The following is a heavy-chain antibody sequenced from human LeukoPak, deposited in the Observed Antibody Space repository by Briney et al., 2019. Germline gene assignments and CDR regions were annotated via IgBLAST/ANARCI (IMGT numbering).Heavy chain of an antibody. CDR3: AKGVTTRRWLPRDYFDY. CDR2: ISVSGDDT. Sequence: GGSLRLSCVGSEFTFSSYPMTWVRQAPGKGLEWVSAISVSGDDTYYADSVKGRFTISRDNSKNTLYLQMNSLRAEDTAVYYCAKGVTTRRWLPRDYFDYWGQGTLVTVSS. V-gene: IGHV3-23*01. CDR1: EFTFSSYP. D-gene: IGHD5-18*01. J-gene: IGHJ4*02.